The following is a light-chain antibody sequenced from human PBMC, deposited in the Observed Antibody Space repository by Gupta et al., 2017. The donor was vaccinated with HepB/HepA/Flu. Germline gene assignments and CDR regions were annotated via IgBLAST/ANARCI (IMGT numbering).Light chain of an antibody. V-gene: IGKV3-11*01. CDR2: EAS. CDR1: QSVSSS. J-gene: IGKJ3*01. CDR3: QQRRNRPLT. Sequence: ASTQSPVTLSLSPAERTTLSCRASQSVSSSLTWYQQKPGQAPRLLIYEASNRAAGIPTRFSGSGSGTDFTLNITRLEPEDVAVYFCQQRRNRPLTFGPGTKVDIK.